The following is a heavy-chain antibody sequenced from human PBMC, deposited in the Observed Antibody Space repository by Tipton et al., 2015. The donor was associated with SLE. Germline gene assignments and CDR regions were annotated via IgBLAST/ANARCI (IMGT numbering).Heavy chain of an antibody. CDR3: ARATVGDMDV. Sequence: TLSLTCTVSGGSISSSSYYWGWIRQPPGKGLEWIGSIYYSGSTYYNPSLKSRVTISVDTSKNQFSLKLSSVTAADTAVYYCARATVGDMDVWGKGTTVTVSS. V-gene: IGHV4-39*07. CDR1: GGSISSSSYY. D-gene: IGHD3-16*01. J-gene: IGHJ6*03. CDR2: IYYSGST.